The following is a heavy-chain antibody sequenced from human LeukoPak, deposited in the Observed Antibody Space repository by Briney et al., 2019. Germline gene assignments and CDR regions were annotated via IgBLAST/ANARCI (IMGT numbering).Heavy chain of an antibody. D-gene: IGHD1-26*01. CDR1: GYSFSNYV. V-gene: IGHV1-18*01. J-gene: IGHJ4*02. CDR2: ISAYNGNT. Sequence: GASVKVSCKACGYSFSNYVFSWVRQAPGQGLEWMGWISAYNGNTKSAQKLQGRVSMATDTSTSTAYMELRNLTSDDTAVYYCAKEGAVGASRFDYWGQGTLVTVSS. CDR3: AKEGAVGASRFDY.